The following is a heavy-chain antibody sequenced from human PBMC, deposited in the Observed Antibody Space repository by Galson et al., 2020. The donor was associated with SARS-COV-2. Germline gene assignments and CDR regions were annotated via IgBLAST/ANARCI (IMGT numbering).Heavy chain of an antibody. D-gene: IGHD1-26*01. J-gene: IGHJ6*02. CDR1: GGTFSSYA. Sequence: SVKVSCKASGGTFSSYAISWVRQAPGQGLEWMGGIIPILGIANYAQKFQGRVTITADKSTSTAYMELSSLRSEDTAVYYCLVGATSYYYYGMDVWGQGTTVTVSS. V-gene: IGHV1-69*10. CDR2: IIPILGIA. CDR3: LVGATSYYYYGMDV.